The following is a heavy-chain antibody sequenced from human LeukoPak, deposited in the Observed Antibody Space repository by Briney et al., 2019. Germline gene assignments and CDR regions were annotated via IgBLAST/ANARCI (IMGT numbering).Heavy chain of an antibody. J-gene: IGHJ4*02. CDR2: ISGSGGST. CDR1: GFTFSSYA. Sequence: PGGSLRLSCAASGFTFSSYAMGWVRQAPGKGLEWVSSISGSGGSTYYADSVKGRFTISRDNSKNTLYLQMNSLRAEDTAVYYCAKDQEYYYDSSGFPLDWGQGTLVTVSS. V-gene: IGHV3-23*01. D-gene: IGHD3-22*01. CDR3: AKDQEYYYDSSGFPLD.